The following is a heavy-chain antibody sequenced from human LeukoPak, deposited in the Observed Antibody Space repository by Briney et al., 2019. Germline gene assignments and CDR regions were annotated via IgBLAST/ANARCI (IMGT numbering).Heavy chain of an antibody. CDR2: IGGGGGNS. D-gene: IGHD3-10*01. V-gene: IGHV3-23*01. Sequence: GSLSLYCAASGFTFAYYAMSWVRQAPGKELEGVSAIGGGGGNSYSAGSVKGRFTTSRDNYKNTLYLQMSSLRAEDTDVYYCAKYQAVLTYYHGSGSYYGFDIWGQGTMVTVSS. J-gene: IGHJ3*02. CDR3: AKYQAVLTYYHGSGSYYGFDI. CDR1: GFTFAYYA.